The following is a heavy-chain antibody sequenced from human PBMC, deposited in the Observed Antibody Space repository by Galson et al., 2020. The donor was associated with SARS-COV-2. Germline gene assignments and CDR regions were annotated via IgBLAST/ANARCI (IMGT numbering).Heavy chain of an antibody. Sequence: GESLKISCAASGFSFSSYDMHWVRQPPGKSLEWVSAIGTAGDTYYPGSVKGRFTISRENPKNSLYLQMNSLRAGDTAVYYCARGRYYDSDYYGMDVWGQGTTVIVSS. CDR3: ARGRYYDSDYYGMDV. CDR2: IGTAGDT. D-gene: IGHD3-22*01. CDR1: GFSFSSYD. J-gene: IGHJ6*02. V-gene: IGHV3-13*04.